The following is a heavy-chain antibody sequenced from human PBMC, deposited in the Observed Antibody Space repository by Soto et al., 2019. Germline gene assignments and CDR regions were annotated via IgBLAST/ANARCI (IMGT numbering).Heavy chain of an antibody. D-gene: IGHD2-8*01. CDR2: IDPIGGSA. J-gene: IGHJ6*02. Sequence: QVQLVQSGAEVKKPGASVKVSCKAYGQTISYYMHWVRQAPGQGPEWTGVIDPIGGSATYAQRFQGRVTLTTDTSTNTVYXXXXXXXXXXXXXYXXXXXXXXXVARGFGLDVWGQGTTVTVSS. CDR1: GQTISYY. V-gene: IGHV1-46*01. CDR3: XXXXXXXVARGFGLDV.